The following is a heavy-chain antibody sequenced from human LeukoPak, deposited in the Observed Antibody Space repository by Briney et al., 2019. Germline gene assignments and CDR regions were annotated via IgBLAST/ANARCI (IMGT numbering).Heavy chain of an antibody. D-gene: IGHD5-18*01. CDR3: AKEGRIQLWLDDNGNFDY. V-gene: IGHV3-23*01. Sequence: GGSLRLSCAASGFGFSSYAMSWVRQAPGKGLEWVSAVSGSGSNTYYADSVKGRFTISRDNSKNTLYLQMNSLRAEDTAVYYCAKEGRIQLWLDDNGNFDYWGQGTLVTVSS. CDR2: VSGSGSNT. J-gene: IGHJ4*02. CDR1: GFGFSSYA.